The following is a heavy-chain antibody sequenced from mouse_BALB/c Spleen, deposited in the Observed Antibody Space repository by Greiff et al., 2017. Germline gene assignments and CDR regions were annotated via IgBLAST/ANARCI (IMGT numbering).Heavy chain of an antibody. CDR3: ARSFITTVVPDY. Sequence: EVMLVESGGGLVKPGGSLKLSCAASGFTFSSYAMSWVRQTPEKRLEWVASISSGGGTYYPDSVKGRFTISRDNARNILYLQMSSLRSEDTAMYYCARSFITTVVPDYWGQGTTLTVSS. V-gene: IGHV5-6-5*01. J-gene: IGHJ2*01. CDR2: ISSGGGT. CDR1: GFTFSSYA. D-gene: IGHD1-1*01.